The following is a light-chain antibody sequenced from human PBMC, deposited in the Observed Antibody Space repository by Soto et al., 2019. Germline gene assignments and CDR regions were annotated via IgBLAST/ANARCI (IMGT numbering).Light chain of an antibody. Sequence: DIQMTQSPSTLSASVGDRVTITCRASQSISSWLAWYQQKPGKAPKLLIYDASSLESGVPSRFSGSGSGTEFALTISSLQPDDFATYYCQQYNSYLLTFGGGTKVEIK. CDR1: QSISSW. CDR3: QQYNSYLLT. J-gene: IGKJ4*01. CDR2: DAS. V-gene: IGKV1-5*01.